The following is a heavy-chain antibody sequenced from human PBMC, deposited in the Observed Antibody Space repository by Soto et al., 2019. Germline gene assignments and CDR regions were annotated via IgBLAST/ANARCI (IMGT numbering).Heavy chain of an antibody. CDR3: VQSQRVAAASAF. CDR1: GFSLTTDGAA. D-gene: IGHD6-13*01. V-gene: IGHV2-5*02. Sequence: QITLKESGPTLVKPTQTLTLTCTVSGFSLTTDGAAVGWIRQPPGRTLECLAFIYWDDDKRYSPSLKTRVTITKHTPKNPLVPTMTNMDPVDTRTHYCVQSQRVAAASAFWGQGSLVTLSS. CDR2: IYWDDDK. J-gene: IGHJ4*02.